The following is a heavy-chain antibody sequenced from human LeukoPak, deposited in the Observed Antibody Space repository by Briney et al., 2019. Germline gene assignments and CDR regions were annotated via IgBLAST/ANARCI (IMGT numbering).Heavy chain of an antibody. Sequence: ASVKVSCKASGGTFSSYAIIWVRQAPGQGLEWMGRIIPILGIANYAQKFRGRVTITADKSTSTAYMELSSLRSEDTAVYYCALGVGATTQDYWGQGTLVTVSS. CDR2: IIPILGIA. D-gene: IGHD1-26*01. J-gene: IGHJ4*02. CDR1: GGTFSSYA. CDR3: ALGVGATTQDY. V-gene: IGHV1-69*04.